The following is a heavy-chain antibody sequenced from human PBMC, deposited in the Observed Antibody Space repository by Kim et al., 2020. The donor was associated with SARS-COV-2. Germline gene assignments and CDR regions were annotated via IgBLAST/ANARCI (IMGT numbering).Heavy chain of an antibody. D-gene: IGHD4-17*01. Sequence: GGSLRLSCAASGFTFSNYWMSWVLQAPGKGLEWVANIKQDGSEKYYVDSVKGRFTISRDNAKNSLYLQMNSLRAEDTAVYYCARAAGDYSYYFDYWGQGTLVTVSS. V-gene: IGHV3-7*01. CDR2: IKQDGSEK. CDR3: ARAAGDYSYYFDY. J-gene: IGHJ4*02. CDR1: GFTFSNYW.